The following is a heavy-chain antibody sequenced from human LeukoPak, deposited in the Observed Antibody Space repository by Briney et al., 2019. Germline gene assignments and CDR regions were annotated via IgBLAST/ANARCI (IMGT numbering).Heavy chain of an antibody. V-gene: IGHV1-69-2*01. Sequence: GASVKVSCKASGYTFTDYYMHWVQQAPGKGLEWMGRVDPEDGETIYAEKFQGRVTITADTSTDTAYMELSSLRSEDTAVYYCARGANAFDIWGQGTMVTVSS. CDR1: GYTFTDYY. CDR3: ARGANAFDI. CDR2: VDPEDGET. J-gene: IGHJ3*02.